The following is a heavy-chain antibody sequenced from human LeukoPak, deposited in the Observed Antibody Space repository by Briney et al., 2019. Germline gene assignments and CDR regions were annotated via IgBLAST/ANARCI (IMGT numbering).Heavy chain of an antibody. Sequence: PSETLSLTCTVSGGSISSYYWSWIRQPPGKGLEWIGYIYYSGSTNYNPSLKSRVTISVDTSKNQFSLKLSSVTAADTAVYYCARLRGLRSLYYYYYYMDVWGKGTTVTISS. CDR3: ARLRGLRSLYYYYYYMDV. CDR1: GGSISSYY. V-gene: IGHV4-59*12. D-gene: IGHD5-12*01. J-gene: IGHJ6*03. CDR2: IYYSGST.